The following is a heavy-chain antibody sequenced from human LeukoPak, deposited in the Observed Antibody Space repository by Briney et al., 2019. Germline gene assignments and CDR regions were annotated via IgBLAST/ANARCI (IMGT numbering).Heavy chain of an antibody. J-gene: IGHJ6*02. CDR2: IYSDGSNI. Sequence: PGGSLRLSCAASGFTFSSYWMHWVRQAPGKGLVWVSRIYSDGSNIIYADSVKGRFTISRDNAKNTLYLQMDSLTAEDTAIYYCTRDSKYVMDVWGQGTTVTVSS. CDR3: TRDSKYVMDV. D-gene: IGHD4-11*01. V-gene: IGHV3-74*01. CDR1: GFTFSSYW.